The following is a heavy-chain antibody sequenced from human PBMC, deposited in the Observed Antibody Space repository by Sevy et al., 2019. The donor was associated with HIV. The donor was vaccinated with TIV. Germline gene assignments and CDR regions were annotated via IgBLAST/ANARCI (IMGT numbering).Heavy chain of an antibody. CDR2: ISHDGNTK. Sequence: GGSLRLSCAVSGFTFNDYAMHWVRQAPGKGLEWVAIISHDGNTKFYADSVRGRFTISRDNVENSVSLQMNSLRREDTAVDFCAGEEARNRQTRYCNGDNCFYNSIDPWGQGTQVTVSS. CDR1: GFTFNDYA. CDR3: AGEEARNRQTRYCNGDNCFYNSIDP. D-gene: IGHD2-15*01. J-gene: IGHJ5*02. V-gene: IGHV3-30-3*01.